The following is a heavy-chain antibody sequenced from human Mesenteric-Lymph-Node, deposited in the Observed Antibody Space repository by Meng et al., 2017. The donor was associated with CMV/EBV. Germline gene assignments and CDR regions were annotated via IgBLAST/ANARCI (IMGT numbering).Heavy chain of an antibody. CDR1: GGTFSSYA. CDR3: ARAVLHYYGSGSYYNHEIREKYYYYGMDV. D-gene: IGHD3-10*01. J-gene: IGHJ6*02. Sequence: ASVKVSCKASGGTFSSYAISWVRQAPGQGLEWMGWISAYNGNTNYAQKLQGRATMTTDTSTSTAYMELRSLRSDDTAVYYCARAVLHYYGSGSYYNHEIREKYYYYGMDVWGQGTTVTVSS. V-gene: IGHV1-18*01. CDR2: ISAYNGNT.